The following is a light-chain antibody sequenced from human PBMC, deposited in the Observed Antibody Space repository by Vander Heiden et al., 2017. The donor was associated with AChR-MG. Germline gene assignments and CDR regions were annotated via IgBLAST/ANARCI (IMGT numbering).Light chain of an antibody. CDR2: DNN. J-gene: IGLJ3*02. Sequence: QSVLTQPPSVSAAPGQKVTISCSGSSSNIGNNYVSWYQQLPGTAPKLLIYDNNKRPSGIPDRFSGSKSGTSATLGITGLQTGDEADYYCGTWDSSLSAPNWVFGGGTKLTGL. CDR3: GTWDSSLSAPNWV. V-gene: IGLV1-51*01. CDR1: SSNIGNNY.